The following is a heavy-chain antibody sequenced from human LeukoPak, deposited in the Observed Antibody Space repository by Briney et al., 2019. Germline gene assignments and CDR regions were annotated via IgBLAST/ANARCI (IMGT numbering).Heavy chain of an antibody. CDR2: IYTRGNT. J-gene: IGHJ3*02. V-gene: IGHV4-4*07. CDR3: ASYSGTYSAFEI. D-gene: IGHD1-26*01. Sequence: SETLSLTCTVSGGSINTFYWSWIRQPGGKGLDWIGRIYTRGNTNYNPSLKSRVAISVDTSKNHFSLTLNAVTAADTAVYYCASYSGTYSAFEIWGQGTQVTVSS. CDR1: GGSINTFY.